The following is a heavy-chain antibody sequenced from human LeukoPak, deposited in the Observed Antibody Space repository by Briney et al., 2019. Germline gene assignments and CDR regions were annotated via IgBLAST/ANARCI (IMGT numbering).Heavy chain of an antibody. V-gene: IGHV3-7*01. D-gene: IGHD3-22*01. CDR3: ARMSSSGYFL. CDR1: GFTFSNYW. Sequence: GGSLRLSCAASGFTFSNYWMSWVRQAPGKGLEWVANIKQDGSEKYYVDSMKVRFGISRDNAKNSLFLQMNSLRAEDTAVYYCARMSSSGYFLWGQGTLVTVSS. J-gene: IGHJ4*02. CDR2: IKQDGSEK.